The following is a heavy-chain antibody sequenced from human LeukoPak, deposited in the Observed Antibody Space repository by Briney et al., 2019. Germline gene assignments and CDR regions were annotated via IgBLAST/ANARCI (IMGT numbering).Heavy chain of an antibody. D-gene: IGHD6-19*01. CDR2: INPNSGGT. V-gene: IGHV1-2*02. CDR3: ASAGSSGWFYNFDY. CDR1: GYTFTGYY. Sequence: ASVKVSCKASGYTFTGYYMHWVRQAPGQGLEWMGWINPNSGGTNHAQKFQGRVTMTRDTSISTAYMELSRLRSDDTAVYYCASAGSSGWFYNFDYWGQGTLVTVSS. J-gene: IGHJ4*02.